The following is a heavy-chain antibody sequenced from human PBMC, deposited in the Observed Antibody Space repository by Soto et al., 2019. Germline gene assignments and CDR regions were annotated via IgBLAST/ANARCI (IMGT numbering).Heavy chain of an antibody. D-gene: IGHD2-2*01. Sequence: QVQLVQSGTEVRKPGSSVKVSCKASEDSFSSYPVSWVRQAPGQGLEWMGEIVPMFGSLKSAQKFQDRLAISADKSTTTVYLELSSLRSEDTAVYYCASRNNGKWYHKAMDFWGQGTTVIVSS. J-gene: IGHJ6*02. CDR2: IVPMFGSL. CDR1: EDSFSSYP. V-gene: IGHV1-69*06. CDR3: ASRNNGKWYHKAMDF.